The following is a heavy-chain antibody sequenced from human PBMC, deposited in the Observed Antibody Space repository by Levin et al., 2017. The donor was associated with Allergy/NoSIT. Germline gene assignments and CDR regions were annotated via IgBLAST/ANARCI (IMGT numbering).Heavy chain of an antibody. J-gene: IGHJ4*02. D-gene: IGHD5-12*01. V-gene: IGHV3-21*01. Sequence: PGGSLRLSCAASGFTFSSYSMNWVRQAPGKGLEWVSSISSSSSYIYYADSVKGRFTISRDNAKNSLYLQMNSLRAEDTAVYYCARGSPRHSGYDGGFDYWGQGTLVTVSS. CDR1: GFTFSSYS. CDR3: ARGSPRHSGYDGGFDY. CDR2: ISSSSSYI.